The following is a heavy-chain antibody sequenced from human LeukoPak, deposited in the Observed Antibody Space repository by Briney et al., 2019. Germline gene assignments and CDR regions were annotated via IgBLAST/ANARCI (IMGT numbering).Heavy chain of an antibody. CDR1: GYTFTSYG. V-gene: IGHV1-8*02. D-gene: IGHD3-10*01. CDR2: MNPNSGNT. J-gene: IGHJ5*02. Sequence: ASVKVSCKASGYTFTSYGINWVRQATGQGLEWMGWMNPNSGNTGYAQKFQGRVTMTRNTSISTAYMELSILRSEDTAVYYCARAGVLLWFGGANWFDPWGQGTLVTVSS. CDR3: ARAGVLLWFGGANWFDP.